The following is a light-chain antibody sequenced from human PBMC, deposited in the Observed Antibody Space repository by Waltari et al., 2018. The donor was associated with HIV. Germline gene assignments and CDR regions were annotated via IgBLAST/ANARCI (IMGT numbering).Light chain of an antibody. CDR3: CSYAGSYSWV. Sequence: QSALTQPRSVSGSPGQSVTVSCTGTSSDVGGYNYVSWYQQHPGKAPKLMIYDGSKRPSGVPDCFSGSKSGNTASLTISGLQAEDEADYYCCSYAGSYSWVFGGGTKLTVL. CDR2: DGS. CDR1: SSDVGGYNY. J-gene: IGLJ3*02. V-gene: IGLV2-11*01.